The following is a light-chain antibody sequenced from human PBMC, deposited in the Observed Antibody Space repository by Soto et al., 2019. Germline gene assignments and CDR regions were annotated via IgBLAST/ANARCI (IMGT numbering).Light chain of an antibody. Sequence: DIEMTQSPSSLSASVGDRVTITCRASQGINNLLGWYQQGPGKAPKRLIYAASNLEGGVPSRFSGSGFGAEITLTISSLQPEDFATYYCLQHHTYPFTFGPGTKVDVK. V-gene: IGKV1-17*01. J-gene: IGKJ3*01. CDR2: AAS. CDR3: LQHHTYPFT. CDR1: QGINNL.